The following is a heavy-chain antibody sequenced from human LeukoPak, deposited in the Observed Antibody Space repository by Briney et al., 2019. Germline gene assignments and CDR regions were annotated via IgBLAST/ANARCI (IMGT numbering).Heavy chain of an antibody. D-gene: IGHD1/OR15-1a*01. CDR3: AREGGGTLRGWFDP. Sequence: GGSLRLSCAASGFTFSSYSMNWVRQAPGKGLEWVSYISSSSSTTYYADSVKGRFTISRDNAKNSLYLQMNSLRAEDTAVYYCAREGGGTLRGWFDPWGQGTLVTVSS. V-gene: IGHV3-48*01. CDR2: ISSSSSTT. J-gene: IGHJ5*02. CDR1: GFTFSSYS.